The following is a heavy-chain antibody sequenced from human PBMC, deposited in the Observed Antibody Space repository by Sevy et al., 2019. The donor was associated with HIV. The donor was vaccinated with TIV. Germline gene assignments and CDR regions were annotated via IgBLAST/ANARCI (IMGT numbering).Heavy chain of an antibody. Sequence: SETLSLTCSVSGGSIGSYYWSWIRQPPGKGLEWIGYIYYTGSSNYNPSLKSRVTIAVDTSKNQFSLKLSSVTAADTAVYYCARVRGSADSSWYPYYSDYWGQGTLVTVSS. J-gene: IGHJ4*02. V-gene: IGHV4-59*01. CDR2: IYYTGSS. CDR3: ARVRGSADSSWYPYYSDY. D-gene: IGHD6-13*01. CDR1: GGSIGSYY.